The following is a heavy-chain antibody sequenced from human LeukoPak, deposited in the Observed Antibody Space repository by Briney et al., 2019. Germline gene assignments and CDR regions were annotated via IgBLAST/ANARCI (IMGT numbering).Heavy chain of an antibody. J-gene: IGHJ4*02. CDR2: ISSSSSTI. V-gene: IGHV3-48*04. Sequence: PGGSLRLSCAASGFTFSSYSMNWVRQAPGKGLEWVSYISSSSSTIYYADSVKGRFTISRDNAKNSLYLQMNSLRAEDTAVYYCARGHDYGDYWGQGTLVTVSS. CDR3: ARGHDYGDY. CDR1: GFTFSSYS.